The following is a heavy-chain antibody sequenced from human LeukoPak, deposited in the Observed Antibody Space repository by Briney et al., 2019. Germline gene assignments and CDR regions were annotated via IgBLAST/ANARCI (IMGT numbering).Heavy chain of an antibody. J-gene: IGHJ4*02. V-gene: IGHV3-23*01. CDR1: GFTFTIYA. CDR3: ARDEGVSFDY. CDR2: ISGSGGST. Sequence: GGSLRLSCAASGFTFTIYAMSWVRQAPGKGLEWVSAISGSGGSTYYADSVKGRFTISRDSSKITLYLQMNSLRAEDTAVYYCARDEGVSFDYWGQGILVTVSS.